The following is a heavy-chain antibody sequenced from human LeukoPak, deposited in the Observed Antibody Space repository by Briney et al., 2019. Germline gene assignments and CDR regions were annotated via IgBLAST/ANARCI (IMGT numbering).Heavy chain of an antibody. V-gene: IGHV5-51*01. Sequence: GGSLKISCKGSGYRFTSYWIGWVRQMPGKGLEWMGIIYPGDSDTRYSPSFQGQVTISADKSISTAYLQWSSLKASDTAMYYCARFVGATTTRYYYYGMDVWGQGTTVTVSS. J-gene: IGHJ6*02. CDR1: GYRFTSYW. CDR3: ARFVGATTTRYYYYGMDV. CDR2: IYPGDSDT. D-gene: IGHD1-26*01.